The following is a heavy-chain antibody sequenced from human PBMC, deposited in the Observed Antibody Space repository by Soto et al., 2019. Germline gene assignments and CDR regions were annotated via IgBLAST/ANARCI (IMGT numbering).Heavy chain of an antibody. CDR1: EFTFNTYW. Sequence: EVQLVESGGGLVQPGGSLRLSCLASEFTFNTYWMNWVRQAPGRGLEWVANIKDDGSEKNYVDSVKGRFTISRDNAKNTLYLKMKSPRGEDRAVYFCARDWGTPGRGSAVGYYYHYGMNVWGQGTTVTVSS. V-gene: IGHV3-7*05. J-gene: IGHJ6*02. D-gene: IGHD6-19*01. CDR3: ARDWGTPGRGSAVGYYYHYGMNV. CDR2: IKDDGSEK.